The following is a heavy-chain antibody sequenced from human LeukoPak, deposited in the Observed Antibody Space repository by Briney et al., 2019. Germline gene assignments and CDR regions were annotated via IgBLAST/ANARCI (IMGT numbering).Heavy chain of an antibody. Sequence: GGSLRLSCAASGFTFSSYSMNWVRQAPGKGLEWVSSISSSSYIYYADSVKGRFTIPRDNAKNSLYLQMNSLRAEDTAVYYCARGSSSDAFDIWGQGTMVTVSS. CDR2: ISSSSYI. J-gene: IGHJ3*02. D-gene: IGHD6-13*01. CDR3: ARGSSSDAFDI. CDR1: GFTFSSYS. V-gene: IGHV3-21*01.